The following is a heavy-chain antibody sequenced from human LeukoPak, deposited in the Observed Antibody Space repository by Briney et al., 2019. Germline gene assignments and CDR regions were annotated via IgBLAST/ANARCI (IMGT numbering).Heavy chain of an antibody. V-gene: IGHV4-39*07. D-gene: IGHD3-10*01. CDR2: IFYTGNT. CDR3: AFLFGELLYVDS. J-gene: IGHJ4*02. CDR1: GGSISSGGYS. Sequence: PSQTLSLTCAVSGGSISSGGYSWAWIRQPPGKGLEWIGSIFYTGNTFYNPSLESRVTMSVDTSQNQFSLKLSSVTAADTAVYYCAFLFGELLYVDSWGQGPLVTVSS.